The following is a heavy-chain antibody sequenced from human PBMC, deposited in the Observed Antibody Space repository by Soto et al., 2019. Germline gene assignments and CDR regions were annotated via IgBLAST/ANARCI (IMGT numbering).Heavy chain of an antibody. J-gene: IGHJ6*03. CDR1: GFTFSSYS. D-gene: IGHD2-2*01. CDR3: ARGIHDIVVVPARYYYMDV. Sequence: GGSLRLSCAASGFTFSSYSMNWVRQAPGKGLEWVSYISSSSSTIYYADSVKGRFTISRDNAKNSLYLQMNSLRAEDTAVYYCARGIHDIVVVPARYYYMDVWGKGTTVTVSS. CDR2: ISSSSSTI. V-gene: IGHV3-48*01.